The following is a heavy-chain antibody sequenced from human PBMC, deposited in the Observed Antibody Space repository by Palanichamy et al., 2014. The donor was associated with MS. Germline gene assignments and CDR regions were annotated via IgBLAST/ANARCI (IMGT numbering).Heavy chain of an antibody. V-gene: IGHV3-49*04. D-gene: IGHD5-12*01. CDR1: GFSSGDYA. Sequence: EVQLVESGGGLVQPGRSLRLSCASSGFSSGDYAMSWVRQAPGKGLEWVGFIRAIRYGGTTDYAASVNGRFTVSRDDSKNVVYLQMNSLKTEDTALYYCTRGDWGYSGFDDYWGQGTLVTVSA. CDR3: TRGDWGYSGFDDY. CDR2: IRAIRYGGTT. J-gene: IGHJ4*02.